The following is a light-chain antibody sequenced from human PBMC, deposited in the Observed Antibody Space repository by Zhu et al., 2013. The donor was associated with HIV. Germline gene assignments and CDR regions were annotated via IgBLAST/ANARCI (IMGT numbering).Light chain of an antibody. V-gene: IGKV3-20*01. J-gene: IGKJ4*01. Sequence: EIVMTQSPGTLSLSPGERATLSCRASQNIASISLAWYQQKPGQAPRLLISATSTRATGIPDNFSGSGSGTDFTLTINRLEPEDFAVYYCQQYGSSPLTFGGGPKVEIK. CDR3: QQYGSSPLT. CDR2: ATS. CDR1: QNIASIS.